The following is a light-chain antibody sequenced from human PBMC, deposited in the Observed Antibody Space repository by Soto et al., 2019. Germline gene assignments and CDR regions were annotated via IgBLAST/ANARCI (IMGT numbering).Light chain of an antibody. Sequence: EIVLTQSPGTLSLSPGERATLSCRASQSVSGSYLAWYQQKPGQAPRLLIYGASSRATGIPDRFSGSGSGTEFTLTISRLEPEDFVVYYCQQYGSSTWTFGQGTKVDIK. CDR1: QSVSGSY. J-gene: IGKJ1*01. V-gene: IGKV3-20*01. CDR2: GAS. CDR3: QQYGSSTWT.